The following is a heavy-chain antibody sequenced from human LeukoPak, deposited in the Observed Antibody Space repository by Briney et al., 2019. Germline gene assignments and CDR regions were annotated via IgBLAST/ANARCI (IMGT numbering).Heavy chain of an antibody. Sequence: GGSLRLSCAASGFTFTDYAMSWVRQAPGKGLEWVSCISGSGGSTYYIDSVKGRFTISRGNSKNTVYLQMNSLRAEDTAVYYCATTAPYSYGYFDYWGQGTLVTVSS. V-gene: IGHV3-23*01. CDR3: ATTAPYSYGYFDY. CDR2: ISGSGGST. D-gene: IGHD5-18*01. CDR1: GFTFTDYA. J-gene: IGHJ4*02.